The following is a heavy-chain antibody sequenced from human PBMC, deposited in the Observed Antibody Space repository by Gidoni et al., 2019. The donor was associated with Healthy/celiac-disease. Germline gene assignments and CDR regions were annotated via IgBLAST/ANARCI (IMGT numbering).Heavy chain of an antibody. CDR3: ARNGGVRENY. CDR1: GFTFSSYS. V-gene: IGHV3-21*01. Sequence: EVQLVESGGGLVKPGGSLSLSCAASGFTFSSYSMNWVRQAPGKGLEWVSSISSSSSYIYYADSVKGRFTISRDNAKNSLYLQMNSLRAEDTAVYYCARNGGVRENYWGQGTLVTVSS. CDR2: ISSSSSYI. J-gene: IGHJ4*02. D-gene: IGHD2-8*02.